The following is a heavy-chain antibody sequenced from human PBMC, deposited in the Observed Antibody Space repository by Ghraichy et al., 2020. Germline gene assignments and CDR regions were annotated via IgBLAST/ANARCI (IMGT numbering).Heavy chain of an antibody. CDR1: GFSFSDTW. CDR2: IKNRANGATT. V-gene: IGHV3-15*01. Sequence: GESLNISCAASGFSFSDTWMHWIRQAPGKGLEWVGRIKNRANGATTDCAASVKGRFTISRDDSKNTLYLQMNNLKTEDTAIYYCTMKVFAPFEYFDYWGQGALVTVSS. D-gene: IGHD3-10*02. CDR3: TMKVFAPFEYFDY. J-gene: IGHJ4*02.